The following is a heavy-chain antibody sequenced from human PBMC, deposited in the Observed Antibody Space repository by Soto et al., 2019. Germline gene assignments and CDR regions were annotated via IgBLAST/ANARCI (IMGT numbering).Heavy chain of an antibody. D-gene: IGHD2-21*01. Sequence: QVQLQESGPGLVKPSQTLSLTCTGSGGSISDGDYCWSWIRQLPGKGLEWFGHIYDSGNTYNNPSLKSRLTISVDTSKNHFSLNLNSVTAADTAVYYCASGLSGDKVDQWGQGTLVTVSS. J-gene: IGHJ4*02. CDR3: ASGLSGDKVDQ. V-gene: IGHV4-30-4*01. CDR1: GGSISDGDYC. CDR2: IYDSGNT.